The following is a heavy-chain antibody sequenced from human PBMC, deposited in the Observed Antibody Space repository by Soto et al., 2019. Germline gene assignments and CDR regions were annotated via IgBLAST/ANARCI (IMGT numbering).Heavy chain of an antibody. J-gene: IGHJ6*02. CDR3: ARDYSDSSGYPWSYYGMDV. CDR2: FYPADSET. CDR1: GYSIADYE. Sequence: GESLKISCQGSGYSIADYEIAWVRQMPGKGLEWMAIFYPADSETRYSPSFQGQVTISVDKSINTAYLRWSSLKASDTGIYYCARDYSDSSGYPWSYYGMDVWGQGTTVTVSS. V-gene: IGHV5-51*01. D-gene: IGHD3-22*01.